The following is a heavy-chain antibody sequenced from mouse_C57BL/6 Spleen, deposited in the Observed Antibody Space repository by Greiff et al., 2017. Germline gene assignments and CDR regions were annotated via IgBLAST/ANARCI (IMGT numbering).Heavy chain of an antibody. J-gene: IGHJ2*01. CDR1: GYSITSGYY. CDR3: ARGDDGYDEDFDY. CDR2: ISYDGSN. D-gene: IGHD2-2*01. Sequence: EVQLQESGPGLVKPSQSLSLTCSVTGYSITSGYYWNWIRQFPGNKLEWMGYISYDGSNNYNPSLKNRISITRDTSKNQFFLKLNSVTTEDTATYYCARGDDGYDEDFDYWGQGTTLTVSS. V-gene: IGHV3-6*01.